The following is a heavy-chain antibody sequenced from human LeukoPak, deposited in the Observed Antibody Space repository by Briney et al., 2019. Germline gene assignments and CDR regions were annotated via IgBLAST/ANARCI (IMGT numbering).Heavy chain of an antibody. CDR2: INPNSGGT. Sequence: ASVKVSCKASGYTFTGYYMHWVRQAPGQGLEWMGWINPNSGGTNYAQKFQGRVTMTRDTSISTAYMELSRLRSDDTAVYYCAGSNHYYDSSGYPYALDIWGQGTMVTVSS. J-gene: IGHJ3*02. CDR3: AGSNHYYDSSGYPYALDI. D-gene: IGHD3-22*01. V-gene: IGHV1-2*02. CDR1: GYTFTGYY.